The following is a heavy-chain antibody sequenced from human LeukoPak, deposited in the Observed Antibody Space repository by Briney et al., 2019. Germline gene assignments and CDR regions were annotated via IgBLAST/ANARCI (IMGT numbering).Heavy chain of an antibody. CDR1: GGTFSSYA. CDR3: ARQDGSGGSYWYFDL. V-gene: IGHV5-51*01. CDR2: IYPGDSDT. D-gene: IGHD3-10*01. J-gene: IGHJ2*01. Sequence: ASVKVSCKASGGTFSSYAISWVRQMPGQGLEWMGIIYPGDSDTRYSPSFQGQVTISADRSISTAYLQWSSLKASDTAMYYCARQDGSGGSYWYFDLWGRGTLVTVSS.